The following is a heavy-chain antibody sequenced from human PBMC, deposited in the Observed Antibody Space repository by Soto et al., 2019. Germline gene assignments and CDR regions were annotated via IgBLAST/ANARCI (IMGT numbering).Heavy chain of an antibody. Sequence: QVQLQESGPGLVKPSETLSLTCSVSGDSVSNYYWSWIRQSPGKGLEWIGYIIYSGTSNYNPSLKXRXTXSXNMSKNQFSLKLTSVTAADTAVYYCARAKYYHDSKSHLFFDPWGQGTLVIVSS. CDR2: IIYSGTS. V-gene: IGHV4-59*02. CDR3: ARAKYYHDSKSHLFFDP. D-gene: IGHD3-22*01. CDR1: GDSVSNYY. J-gene: IGHJ5*02.